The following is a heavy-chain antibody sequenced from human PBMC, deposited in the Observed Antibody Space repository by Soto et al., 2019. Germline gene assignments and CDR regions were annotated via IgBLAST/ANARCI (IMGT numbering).Heavy chain of an antibody. Sequence: PSQTLSLTCAISGDNVSSNRAAWNWIRKSPSRGLEWLGRTYYRSKWHNDYAVSVKSRITINPDTSKNQFSLQLNSVTPEDTAVYYCARVGIAVAGKCWGQGTLVTVSS. D-gene: IGHD6-19*01. CDR3: ARVGIAVAGKC. V-gene: IGHV6-1*01. CDR1: GDNVSSNRAA. CDR2: TYYRSKWHN. J-gene: IGHJ4*02.